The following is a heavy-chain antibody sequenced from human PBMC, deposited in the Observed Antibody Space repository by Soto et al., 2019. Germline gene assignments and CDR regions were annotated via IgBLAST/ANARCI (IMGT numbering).Heavy chain of an antibody. D-gene: IGHD3-9*01. Sequence: QLQLQESGPGLVKPSETLSLTCTVSGGSISSSSYYWGWIRQPPGKGLEWIGSIYYSGSTYYNPALKSRVTIPVDRSKNQFSLKLSSVTAADTAVYYCARHADYYDILTGGGPFDYWGQGTLVTVSS. CDR2: IYYSGST. CDR3: ARHADYYDILTGGGPFDY. J-gene: IGHJ4*02. V-gene: IGHV4-39*01. CDR1: GGSISSSSYY.